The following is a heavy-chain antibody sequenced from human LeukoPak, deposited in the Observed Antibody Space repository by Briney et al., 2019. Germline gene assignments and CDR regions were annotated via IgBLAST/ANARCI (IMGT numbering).Heavy chain of an antibody. D-gene: IGHD6-19*01. CDR2: IFYVRST. J-gene: IGHJ4*02. Sequence: TWDTLPLPHTVSGLPIRSSSYYWRWVRRPPGGGLGGIGIIFYVRSTYYTPSLKSRVTRPVDTSKNHSSLKRSSVTAAATAVYYCARLFSSGDYFDYWGQGTLVTVSS. V-gene: IGHV4-39*07. CDR1: GLPIRSSSYY. CDR3: ARLFSSGDYFDY.